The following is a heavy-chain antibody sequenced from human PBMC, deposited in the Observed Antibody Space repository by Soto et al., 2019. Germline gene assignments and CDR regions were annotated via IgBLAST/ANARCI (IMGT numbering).Heavy chain of an antibody. V-gene: IGHV4-59*08. D-gene: IGHD1-26*01. Sequence: QVHVQQSGPGLVKPSETLSLSCTVSSGPSSSHNWGWIRQPPGRGLEWIGYVYYTGGTSYNPSLKSRVPISADASTNHMSLTLSSVTAADTAVYYCVRQGIDYLHGLVDVWGQGTTVSVSS. J-gene: IGHJ6*01. CDR1: SGPSSSHN. CDR3: VRQGIDYLHGLVDV. CDR2: VYYTGGT.